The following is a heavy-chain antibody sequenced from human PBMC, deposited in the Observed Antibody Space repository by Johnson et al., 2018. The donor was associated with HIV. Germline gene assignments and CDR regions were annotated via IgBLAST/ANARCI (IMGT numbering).Heavy chain of an antibody. CDR3: ARDRSRTYSSSRYDAVDV. CDR2: ISWNSGSI. D-gene: IGHD6-6*01. J-gene: IGHJ3*01. Sequence: VQLVESRGVLVQPGGSLRLSCAASGFTFDDYAMHWVRQAPGKGLEWVSGISWNSGSIGYADSVKGRFTISRDNSKNTLYLQMNSLRAEDTAVYYCARDRSRTYSSSRYDAVDVWGQGTMVTVSS. V-gene: IGHV3-9*01. CDR1: GFTFDDYA.